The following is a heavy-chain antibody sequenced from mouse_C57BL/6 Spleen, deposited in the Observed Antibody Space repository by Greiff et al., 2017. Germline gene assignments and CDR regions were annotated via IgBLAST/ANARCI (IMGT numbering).Heavy chain of an antibody. CDR2: IYPGSGST. D-gene: IGHD1-1*01. CDR1: GYTFTSYW. Sequence: VQLQQPGAELVKPGASVKMSCKASGYTFTSYWITWVKQRPGQGLEWIGDIYPGSGSTNYNEKFKSKATLTVDTSSSTAYMQLSSLTSEDSAVYYSARDWSTVVRYAMDYWGQGTSVTVSS. J-gene: IGHJ4*01. CDR3: ARDWSTVVRYAMDY. V-gene: IGHV1-55*01.